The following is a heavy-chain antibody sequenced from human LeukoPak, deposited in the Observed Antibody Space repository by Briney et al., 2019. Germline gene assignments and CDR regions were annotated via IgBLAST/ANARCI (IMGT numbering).Heavy chain of an antibody. V-gene: IGHV4-39*07. J-gene: IGHJ4*02. CDR2: IYYSGST. CDR3: AALGYTVVTHFDY. CDR1: GGSISSSSYY. D-gene: IGHD4-23*01. Sequence: SETLSLTCTVSGGSISSSSYYWGWIRQPPGKGLEWIGSIYYSGSTYYNPSLKSRVTISVDTSKNQFSLKLSSVTAADTAVYYCAALGYTVVTHFDYWGQGTLVTVSS.